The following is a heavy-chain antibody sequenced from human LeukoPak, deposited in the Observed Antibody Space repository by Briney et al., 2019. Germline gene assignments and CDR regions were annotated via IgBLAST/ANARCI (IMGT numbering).Heavy chain of an antibody. CDR3: ARDYNYCSSDRCYDAFDI. CDR1: GFTFSSYS. V-gene: IGHV3-7*01. D-gene: IGHD2-2*01. J-gene: IGHJ3*02. CDR2: IRGDESRL. Sequence: GGSLRLSCAASGFTFSSYSMNWVRQAPGKGLEWVANIRGDESRLYYLDSVKGRFTISRDNAKNSLYLQMSDLRAEDTSVYYCARDYNYCSSDRCYDAFDIWGQGTMVTVSS.